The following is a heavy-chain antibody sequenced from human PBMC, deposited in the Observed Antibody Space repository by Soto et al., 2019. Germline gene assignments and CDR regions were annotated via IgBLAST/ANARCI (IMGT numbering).Heavy chain of an antibody. D-gene: IGHD1-7*01. CDR3: AREKSDLELFNWLDP. Sequence: DVQLAQSGAEVKKPGESLRITCEASGYSFTTYWISWVRQMPGKGLEWMGAIDPRDSYTKYSPSFQGHVTISVDKSISTAYRQWNSLKASDTAIYYCAREKSDLELFNWLDPWGQGTLVTVSS. CDR2: IDPRDSYT. V-gene: IGHV5-10-1*03. CDR1: GYSFTTYW. J-gene: IGHJ5*02.